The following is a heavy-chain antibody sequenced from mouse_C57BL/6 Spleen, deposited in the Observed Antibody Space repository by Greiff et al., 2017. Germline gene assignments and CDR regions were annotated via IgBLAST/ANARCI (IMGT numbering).Heavy chain of an antibody. CDR2: IYPGDGDT. Sequence: VQLQQSGAELVKPGASVKISCKASGYAFSSYWMNWVKQRPGKGLEWIGQIYPGDGDTNYNGKFKGKATLTADKSSSTAYMQLSSLTSEDSAVYFCAREGITADFDYGGQGTTLTVSS. CDR3: AREGITADFDY. D-gene: IGHD2-4*01. V-gene: IGHV1-80*01. J-gene: IGHJ2*01. CDR1: GYAFSSYW.